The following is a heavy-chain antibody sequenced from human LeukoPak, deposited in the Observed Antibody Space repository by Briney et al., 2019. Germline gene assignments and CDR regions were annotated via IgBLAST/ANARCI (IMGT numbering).Heavy chain of an antibody. CDR1: GFTVSSNY. V-gene: IGHV3-53*01. CDR3: ASTARYCSGGSCEARDY. CDR2: IYSGGST. Sequence: GGSLRLSCAASGFTVSSNYMSWVRQAPGKGLEWVSVIYSGGSTYCADSVKGRFTISRDNSKNTLYLQMNSLRAEDTAVYYCASTARYCSGGSCEARDYWGQGTLVTVSS. D-gene: IGHD2-15*01. J-gene: IGHJ4*02.